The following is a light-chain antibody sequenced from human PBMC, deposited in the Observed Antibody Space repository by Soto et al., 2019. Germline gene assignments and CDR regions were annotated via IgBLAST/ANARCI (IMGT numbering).Light chain of an antibody. CDR2: AAS. CDR3: QQADSIPLT. Sequence: DIQMTQSPSFVSASVGDRVTITCRASQDISKWLAWYQQKPGRAPKILIFAASTLQRGVPSRFSGSDSGTDFTVTISSLQPEDSATYYCQQADSIPLTFGGGAKVDFK. V-gene: IGKV1-12*01. J-gene: IGKJ4*01. CDR1: QDISKW.